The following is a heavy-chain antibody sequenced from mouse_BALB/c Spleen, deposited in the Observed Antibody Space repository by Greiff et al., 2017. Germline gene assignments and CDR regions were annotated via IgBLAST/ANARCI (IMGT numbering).Heavy chain of an antibody. CDR2: ISSGGSYT. CDR1: GFTFSSYA. Sequence: EVNVVESGGGLVKPGGSLKLSCAASGFTFSSYAMSWVRQSPEKRLEWVAEISSGGSYTYYPDTVTGRFTISRDNAKNTLYLEMSSLRSEDTAMYYCARDGNVYYAMDYWGQGTSVTVSS. CDR3: ARDGNVYYAMDY. J-gene: IGHJ4*01. V-gene: IGHV5-9-4*01. D-gene: IGHD2-1*01.